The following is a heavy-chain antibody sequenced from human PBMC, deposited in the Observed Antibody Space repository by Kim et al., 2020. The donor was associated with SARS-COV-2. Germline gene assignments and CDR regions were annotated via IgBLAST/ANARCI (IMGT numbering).Heavy chain of an antibody. Sequence: SVKVSCKASGGTFSSYAISWVRQAPGQGLEWMGGIIPIFGTANYAQKFQGRVTITADESTSTAYMELSSLRSEDTAVYYCGIGAYNWNYGGYYYYGMDVWGQGTTVTVSS. CDR1: GGTFSSYA. J-gene: IGHJ6*02. V-gene: IGHV1-69*13. CDR3: GIGAYNWNYGGYYYYGMDV. CDR2: IIPIFGTA. D-gene: IGHD1-7*01.